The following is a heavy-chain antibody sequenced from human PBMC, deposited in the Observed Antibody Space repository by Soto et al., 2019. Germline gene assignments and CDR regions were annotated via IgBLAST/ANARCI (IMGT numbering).Heavy chain of an antibody. CDR2: SSNSGTFT. V-gene: IGHV3-11*03. CDR1: GFTLSYHY. J-gene: IGHJ4*02. Sequence: GGSLRLSCAASGFTLSYHYMSWIRQAPGKGLEWVSFSSNSGTFTKYADSVKGRFTISRDNAKNSLYLQINSLRGEDTAIYFCARSGDNYNVLDYWGPGTPVTVSS. CDR3: ARSGDNYNVLDY. D-gene: IGHD3-10*02.